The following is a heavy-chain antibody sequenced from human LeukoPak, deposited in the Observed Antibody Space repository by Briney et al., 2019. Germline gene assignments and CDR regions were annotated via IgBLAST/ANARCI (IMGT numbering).Heavy chain of an antibody. Sequence: PSETLSLTCTVSGGPISSYYWSWTRQPPGKGLEWIGYIYYSGSTNYNPSLKSRVTISVDTSKNQFSLKLSSVTAADTAVYYRARGATIFGYMDVWGKGTTVTVSS. CDR3: ARGATIFGYMDV. CDR1: GGPISSYY. J-gene: IGHJ6*03. D-gene: IGHD3-3*01. V-gene: IGHV4-59*01. CDR2: IYYSGST.